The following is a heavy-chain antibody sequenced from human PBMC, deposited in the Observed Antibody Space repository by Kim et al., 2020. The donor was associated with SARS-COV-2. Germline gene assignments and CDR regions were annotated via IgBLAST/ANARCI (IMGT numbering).Heavy chain of an antibody. D-gene: IGHD4-4*01. CDR3: ARGGANKTTAKKNYNWFDP. J-gene: IGHJ5*02. CDR1: GGSFSGYY. CDR2: INHSGST. Sequence: SETLSLTCAVYGGSFSGYYWSWIRQPPGKGLEWIGEINHSGSTNYNPSLKSRVTISVDTSKNQFSLKLSSVTAADTAVYYCARGGANKTTAKKNYNWFDPWGQGTLVTVSS. V-gene: IGHV4-34*01.